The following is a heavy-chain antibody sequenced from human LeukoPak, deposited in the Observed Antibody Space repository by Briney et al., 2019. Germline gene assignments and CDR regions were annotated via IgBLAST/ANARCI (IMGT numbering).Heavy chain of an antibody. CDR1: GGSISSYY. CDR2: IKQDGSEK. D-gene: IGHD2-8*01. Sequence: ETLSLTCTVSGGSISSYYWSWIRQPPGKGLEWVANIKQDGSEKYYVDSVKGRFTISRDNAKNSLYLQMNSLRAEDTAVYYCARDFTNGIGGQGTLVTVSS. CDR3: ARDFTNGI. J-gene: IGHJ4*02. V-gene: IGHV3-7*01.